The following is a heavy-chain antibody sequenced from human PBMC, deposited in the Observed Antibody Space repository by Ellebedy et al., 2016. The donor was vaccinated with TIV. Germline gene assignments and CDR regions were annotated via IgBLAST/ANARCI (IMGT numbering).Heavy chain of an antibody. J-gene: IGHJ4*02. CDR1: GFTVSSNY. Sequence: GESLKISXAASGFTVSSNYISWVRQAPGKGPEFVSSIVPTGSNILYADSVRGRFTISRDNAKNSLYLQMNSLRAEDTAVYSCVSARVVDNDYWGQGTLVTVSS. CDR2: IVPTGSNI. D-gene: IGHD2-15*01. CDR3: VSARVVDNDY. V-gene: IGHV3-21*01.